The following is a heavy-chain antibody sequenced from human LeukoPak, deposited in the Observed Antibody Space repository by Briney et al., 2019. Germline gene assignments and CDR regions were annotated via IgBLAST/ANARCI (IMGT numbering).Heavy chain of an antibody. D-gene: IGHD3-10*01. CDR1: GFTFSSYS. CDR2: ITSSSSYI. Sequence: PGGSLRLSCAASGFTFSSYSMNWVRQAPGKGLEWVSSITSSSSYIYYADSVKGRFTISRDNAKNSLYLQMNSLRAEDTAVYYCAREGYYGSGSYYPNWFDPWGRGTLVTVSS. CDR3: AREGYYGSGSYYPNWFDP. V-gene: IGHV3-21*01. J-gene: IGHJ5*02.